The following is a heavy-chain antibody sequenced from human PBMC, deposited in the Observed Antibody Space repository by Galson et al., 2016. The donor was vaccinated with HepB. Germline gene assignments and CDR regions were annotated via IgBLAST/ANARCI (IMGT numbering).Heavy chain of an antibody. V-gene: IGHV3-21*05. CDR2: ISGSGGAI. Sequence: SLRLSCAASGFTLSIYSINWVRQVPGKGLEWVAYISGSGGAIHYADSVQGRFTMSRDNAKNSVSLQMNNLRGADTAVYYCVTDSSSWRAAYFQHWGQGTLVSVSS. J-gene: IGHJ1*01. CDR1: GFTLSIYS. CDR3: VTDSSSWRAAYFQH. D-gene: IGHD6-6*01.